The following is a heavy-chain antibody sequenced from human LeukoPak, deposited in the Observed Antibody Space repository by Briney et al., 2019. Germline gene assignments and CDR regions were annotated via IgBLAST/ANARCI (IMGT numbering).Heavy chain of an antibody. Sequence: PSETLSLTCAVYGGSFSGYYWSWIRQPPGKGLEWIGEINHSGSTNYNPSLKSRVTIPVDTSKNQFSLKLSSVTAADTAVYYCARDRSGSFLGVDYWGQGTQVTVSS. CDR3: ARDRSGSFLGVDY. CDR1: GGSFSGYY. CDR2: INHSGST. J-gene: IGHJ4*02. V-gene: IGHV4-34*01. D-gene: IGHD1-26*01.